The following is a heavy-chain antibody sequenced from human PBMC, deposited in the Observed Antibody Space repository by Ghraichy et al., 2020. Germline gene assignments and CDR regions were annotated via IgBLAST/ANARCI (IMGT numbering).Heavy chain of an antibody. D-gene: IGHD3-10*01. CDR2: INAGNGNT. Sequence: ASVKVSCKASGYTFTSYAMHWVRQAPGQRLEWMGWINAGNGNTKYSQKFQGRVTITRDTSASTAYMELSSLRSEDTAVYYCARDFRAGTRYYYGSGSYPSWFDPWGQGTLVTVSS. CDR3: ARDFRAGTRYYYGSGSYPSWFDP. J-gene: IGHJ5*02. V-gene: IGHV1-3*01. CDR1: GYTFTSYA.